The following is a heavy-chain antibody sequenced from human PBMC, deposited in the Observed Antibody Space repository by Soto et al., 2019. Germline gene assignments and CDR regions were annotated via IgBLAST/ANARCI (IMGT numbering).Heavy chain of an antibody. V-gene: IGHV4-30-2*01. Sequence: SETLSLTCAVSGGSISSGGYSWSWIRQPPGKGLEWIGYIYHSGSTYYNPSLKSRVTISVDRSKNQFSLKLSSVTAADTAVYYCASDRKGGMAVWGQGTTVTVSS. J-gene: IGHJ6*02. CDR3: ASDRKGGMAV. CDR2: IYHSGST. CDR1: GGSISSGGYS.